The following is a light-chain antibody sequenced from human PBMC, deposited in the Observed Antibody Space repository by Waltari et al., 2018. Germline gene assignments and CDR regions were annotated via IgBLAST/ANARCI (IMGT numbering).Light chain of an antibody. CDR3: HSRDSSGDVL. Sequence: SSELTQDPAVSVALGQTVRITCQGDSLRSYYVSWFHQKPGQAPALVIYGKNKRPSGIADRFSASSSGSTASLTIIGAQAEDEADYYCHSRDSSGDVLIGGGTKLTVV. J-gene: IGLJ2*01. V-gene: IGLV3-19*01. CDR2: GKN. CDR1: SLRSYY.